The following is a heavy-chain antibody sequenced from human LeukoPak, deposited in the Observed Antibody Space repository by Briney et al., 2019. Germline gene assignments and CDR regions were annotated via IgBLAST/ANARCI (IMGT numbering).Heavy chain of an antibody. V-gene: IGHV3-9*01. CDR1: GFTFDDYA. J-gene: IGHJ4*02. Sequence: SLKISCAASGFTFDDYAMHWVRQAPGKGLEWVSGISYNSGSINYAESVKGRFTISRDNAKNSLYLQMNSLTVEDTALYYCAKVGPVSSYGFGFFNYWGRGTLVTVSS. D-gene: IGHD5-18*01. CDR2: ISYNSGSI. CDR3: AKVGPVSSYGFGFFNY.